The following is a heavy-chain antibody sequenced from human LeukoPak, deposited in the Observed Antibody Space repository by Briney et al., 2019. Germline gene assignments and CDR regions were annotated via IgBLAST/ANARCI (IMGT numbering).Heavy chain of an antibody. CDR1: GASISDYF. CDR2: IYYKGDT. J-gene: IGHJ4*02. Sequence: SETLSLTCTVSGASISDYFWSWIRQSPGKGLEWIGYIYYKGDTNYNPSLTSRVTISMNTSKSQFSLKLKSVTSADTAVYYCARDRRYCTGGTCYLDPYFDYWGQGTLVTVSS. D-gene: IGHD2-8*02. V-gene: IGHV4-59*13. CDR3: ARDRRYCTGGTCYLDPYFDY.